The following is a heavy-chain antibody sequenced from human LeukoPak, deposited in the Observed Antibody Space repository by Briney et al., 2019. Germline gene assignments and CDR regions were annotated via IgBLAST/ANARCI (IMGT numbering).Heavy chain of an antibody. CDR1: GYTFTGYY. CDR3: ARALYYYDSSGYTYYFDY. CDR2: MNPNSGNT. V-gene: IGHV1-8*02. J-gene: IGHJ4*02. Sequence: ASVKVSCKASGYTFTGYYMHWVRQAPGQGLEWMGWMNPNSGNTGYAQKFQGRVTMTRNTSISTAYMELSSLRSEDTAVYYCARALYYYDSSGYTYYFDYWGQGTLVTVSS. D-gene: IGHD3-22*01.